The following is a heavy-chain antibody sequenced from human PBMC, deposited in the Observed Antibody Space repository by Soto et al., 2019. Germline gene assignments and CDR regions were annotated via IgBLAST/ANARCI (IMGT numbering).Heavy chain of an antibody. CDR1: GGTFSSYA. D-gene: IGHD2-15*01. Sequence: QVQLVQSGAEVKKPGSSVKVSCKASGGTFSSYAISWVRQAPGQGLEWMGGIIPIFGTANYAQKFQGRVTITADESTSTAYLELSSLSSEDTAVYYCASGEYCSGGSCGLHWFDPWGQGTLVTVSS. V-gene: IGHV1-69*12. J-gene: IGHJ5*02. CDR2: IIPIFGTA. CDR3: ASGEYCSGGSCGLHWFDP.